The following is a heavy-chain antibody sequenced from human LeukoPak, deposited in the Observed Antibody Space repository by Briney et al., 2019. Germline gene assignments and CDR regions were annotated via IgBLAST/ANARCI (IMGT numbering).Heavy chain of an antibody. Sequence: GASVKVSCKASGYTFTGYYVHWVRQAPGQGIEWMGWINPNSGGTNYAQKFQGRVTMTRDTSISTAYLELGRMRSDDTAVYYCAKEGGYCGSGTCYPWWFDPWGQGTLVTVSS. D-gene: IGHD2-15*01. CDR1: GYTFTGYY. J-gene: IGHJ5*02. CDR2: INPNSGGT. V-gene: IGHV1-2*02. CDR3: AKEGGYCGSGTCYPWWFDP.